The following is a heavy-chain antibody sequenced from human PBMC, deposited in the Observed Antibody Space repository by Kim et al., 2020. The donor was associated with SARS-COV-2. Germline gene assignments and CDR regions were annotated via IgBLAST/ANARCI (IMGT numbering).Heavy chain of an antibody. CDR3: TRAAGSKTGMDV. Sequence: EYAASVKGRFTISRDESKNSLYLQMNSLETEDTAVYYCTRAAGSKTGMDVWGQGTTVTVSS. J-gene: IGHJ6*02. D-gene: IGHD2-2*01. V-gene: IGHV3-72*01.